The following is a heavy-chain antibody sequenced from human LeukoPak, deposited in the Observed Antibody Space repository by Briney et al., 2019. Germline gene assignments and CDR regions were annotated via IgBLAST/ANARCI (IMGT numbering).Heavy chain of an antibody. J-gene: IGHJ4*02. V-gene: IGHV3-21*01. CDR1: GFTFSSYC. CDR3: ARERVEATGYFDY. Sequence: PGGSLRLSCAASGFTFSSYCMNWVRQAPGKGLEWVSSISSSSSYIYYADSVKGRFTISRDNAKNSLYLQMNSLGAEDTAVYYCARERVEATGYFDYWGQGTLVTVSS. D-gene: IGHD5-24*01. CDR2: ISSSSSYI.